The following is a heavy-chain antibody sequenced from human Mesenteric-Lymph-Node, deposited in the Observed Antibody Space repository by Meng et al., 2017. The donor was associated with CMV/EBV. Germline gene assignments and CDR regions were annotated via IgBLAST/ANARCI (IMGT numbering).Heavy chain of an antibody. J-gene: IGHJ4*02. Sequence: GESLKISCAASGFTFDDYTMHWVRQAPGKGLEWVSFISWDGGATHYVGSVRGRFTISRDNSKNSLYLQMNSLKTEDTALYHCAKGTLRHSNLYDSWGQGTLVTVSS. CDR1: GFTFDDYT. D-gene: IGHD4-11*01. CDR3: AKGTLRHSNLYDS. V-gene: IGHV3-43*01. CDR2: ISWDGGAT.